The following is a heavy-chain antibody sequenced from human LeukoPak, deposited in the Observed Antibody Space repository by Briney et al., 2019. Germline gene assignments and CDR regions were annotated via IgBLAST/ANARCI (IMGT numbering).Heavy chain of an antibody. J-gene: IGHJ3*02. Sequence: SETLSLTCAVSDDSFSSHYWTWIRQPPGKGLEWIGYISYIGSTNYSPSLKSRVTISIDTSKNEFSLKLTSVTAADTAVYYCARDLVTVTKGFDIWGQGTMVTVPS. V-gene: IGHV4-59*11. CDR2: ISYIGST. D-gene: IGHD4-17*01. CDR3: ARDLVTVTKGFDI. CDR1: DDSFSSHY.